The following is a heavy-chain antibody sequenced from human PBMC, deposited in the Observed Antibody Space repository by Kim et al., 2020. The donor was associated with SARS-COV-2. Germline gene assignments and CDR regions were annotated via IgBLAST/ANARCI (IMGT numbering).Heavy chain of an antibody. V-gene: IGHV4-31*02. CDR3: ARTRITMIVVVTHFDY. Sequence: LKSRVTISVDTSKNQFSLKLSSVTAADTAVYYWARTRITMIVVVTHFDYWGQGTLVTVSS. J-gene: IGHJ4*02. D-gene: IGHD3-22*01.